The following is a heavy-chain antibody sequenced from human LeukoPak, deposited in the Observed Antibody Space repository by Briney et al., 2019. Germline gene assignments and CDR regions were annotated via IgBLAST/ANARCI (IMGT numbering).Heavy chain of an antibody. D-gene: IGHD5-18*01. Sequence: PSETLSLTCTVSGASISNPDYYWGWIRQPPGKGLEWIGSVDYSGGTYYNPSLNGRVTIAVDTSSDQVSLNLNPVTAADTAVYYCARRSNKGPYSYITNDYWGQGTLVTVSS. CDR2: VDYSGGT. CDR3: ARRSNKGPYSYITNDY. V-gene: IGHV4-39*01. CDR1: GASISNPDYY. J-gene: IGHJ4*02.